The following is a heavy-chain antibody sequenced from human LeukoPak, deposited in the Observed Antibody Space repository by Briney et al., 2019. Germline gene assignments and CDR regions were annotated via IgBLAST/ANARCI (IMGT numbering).Heavy chain of an antibody. V-gene: IGHV1-2*06. Sequence: GASVKVSCKASGGTFSSYAISWVRQAPGQGLEWMGRINPNSGGTNYAQKFQGRVTMTRDTSISTAYMELSRLRSDDTAVYYCASPLVDTAMANYWGQGTLVTVSS. CDR2: INPNSGGT. CDR1: GGTFSSYA. CDR3: ASPLVDTAMANY. D-gene: IGHD5-18*01. J-gene: IGHJ4*02.